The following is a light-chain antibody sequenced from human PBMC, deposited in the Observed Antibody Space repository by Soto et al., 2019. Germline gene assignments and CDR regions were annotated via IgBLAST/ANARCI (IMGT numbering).Light chain of an antibody. CDR3: QQCGSSPIT. J-gene: IGKJ5*01. CDR1: QSVSSSY. CDR2: GAS. V-gene: IGKV3-20*01. Sequence: EIVLTQSPGTLSLSPGERATLSCRASQSVSSSYLAWYQQKPGQAPRLLIYGASSRATGIPDRFSGSGSGTDFTLTISRLEPEDFAVYYCQQCGSSPITFGQGPRLEIK.